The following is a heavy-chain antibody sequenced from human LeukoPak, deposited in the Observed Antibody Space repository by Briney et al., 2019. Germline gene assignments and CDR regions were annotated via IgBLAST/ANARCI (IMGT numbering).Heavy chain of an antibody. CDR3: ARVPAFGGWYVDFDY. J-gene: IGHJ4*02. CDR1: GYTFTGYY. V-gene: IGHV1-2*02. D-gene: IGHD6-19*01. CDR2: INPNSGGT. Sequence: ASVKVSCKAPGYTFTGYYMHWVRQAPGQRLEGMGWINPNSGGTNYAQKFQGRVTMTRDTSIGTAYMELSRLRSDDTAVYYCARVPAFGGWYVDFDYWGQGTLVTVSS.